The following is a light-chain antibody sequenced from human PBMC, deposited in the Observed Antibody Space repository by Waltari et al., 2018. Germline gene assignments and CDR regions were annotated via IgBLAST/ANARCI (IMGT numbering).Light chain of an antibody. V-gene: IGKV1-12*01. CDR2: DAS. CDR1: QGITSR. CDR3: QQVDSFPRT. Sequence: DIQMTQSPSSVSASVGDSVNLTCRACQGITSRLAWYQQKPGKAPKLLIYDASSLHSGVPSRFSGSGSGTEFTLTISSLQPEDFATYYCQQVDSFPRTFGQGTKVEVK. J-gene: IGKJ1*01.